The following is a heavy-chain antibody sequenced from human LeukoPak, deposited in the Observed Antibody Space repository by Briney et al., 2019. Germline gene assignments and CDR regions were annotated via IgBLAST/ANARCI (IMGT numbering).Heavy chain of an antibody. CDR2: INPRGGST. D-gene: IGHD4-17*01. CDR3: AREDADYTFSFDF. CDR1: GYTFTRNY. Sequence: SVKVSCKASGYTFTRNYMHWVRQAPGQGLEWMGIINPRGGSTTYAQKFQGRLTMTRDASTSTVYMELSSLRSEDTAVYYCAREDADYTFSFDFWGQGTLVTVSS. J-gene: IGHJ4*02. V-gene: IGHV1-46*01.